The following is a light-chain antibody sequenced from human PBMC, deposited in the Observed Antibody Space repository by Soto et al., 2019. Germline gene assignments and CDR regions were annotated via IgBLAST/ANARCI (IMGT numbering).Light chain of an antibody. CDR2: GAS. V-gene: IGKV3D-20*02. Sequence: EIVLTQSPGTLSLSPGERATLSCRASQSVSSSDLAWYQQKPGQAPRLLIYGASSRATGIPDRFSGSGSGTDFTLTISRLEPEDFAVYYCQQRSNWPRTFGQGTKVDIK. CDR3: QQRSNWPRT. J-gene: IGKJ1*01. CDR1: QSVSSSD.